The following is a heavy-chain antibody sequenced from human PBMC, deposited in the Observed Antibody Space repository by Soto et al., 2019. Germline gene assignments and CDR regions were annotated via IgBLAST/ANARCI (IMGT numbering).Heavy chain of an antibody. CDR2: INAANGDT. J-gene: IGHJ5*02. CDR3: VRRHVSATGIDWFDP. V-gene: IGHV1-3*01. CDR1: GYTFTSYG. Sequence: ASVKVSCKASGYTFTSYGIHWVRQAPGQRLEWMGWINAANGDTKYSPKFQGRVTITRDTSASTAYMELSSLRSEDTAVYYCVRRHVSATGIDWFDPLGPGNPGHRLL. D-gene: IGHD6-13*01.